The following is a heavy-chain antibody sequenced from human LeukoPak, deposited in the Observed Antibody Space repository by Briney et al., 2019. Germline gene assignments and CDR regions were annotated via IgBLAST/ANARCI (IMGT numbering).Heavy chain of an antibody. CDR1: GFTFSNYA. CDR3: ARDPIAAAGTLDY. J-gene: IGHJ4*02. Sequence: GGSLRLSCAASGFTFSNYAMSWVRQAPGKGLEWVSSISSSSSYIYYADSVKGRFTISRDNAKNSLYLQMNSLRAEDTAVYYCARDPIAAAGTLDYWGQGTLVTVSS. V-gene: IGHV3-21*01. D-gene: IGHD6-13*01. CDR2: ISSSSSYI.